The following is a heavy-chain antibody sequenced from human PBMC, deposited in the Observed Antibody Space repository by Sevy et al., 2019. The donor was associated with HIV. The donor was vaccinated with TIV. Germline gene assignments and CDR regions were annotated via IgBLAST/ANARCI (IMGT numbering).Heavy chain of an antibody. V-gene: IGHV3-53*01. CDR2: INKDDRT. Sequence: GGSLRLSCAASGFVVSDNHMNWVRQAPGKGLEWVSVINKDDRTFYIDPVKGRFTISRDNCRNILYLQMNGLRAEDTAIYYCGTSSHKWGEDGFDIWGQGTMVTVSS. CDR1: GFVVSDNH. CDR3: GTSSHKWGEDGFDI. J-gene: IGHJ3*02. D-gene: IGHD1-26*01.